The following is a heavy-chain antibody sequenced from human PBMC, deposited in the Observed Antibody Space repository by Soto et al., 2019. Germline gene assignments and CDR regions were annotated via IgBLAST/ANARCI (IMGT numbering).Heavy chain of an antibody. CDR2: INAGNGNT. D-gene: IGHD4-17*01. V-gene: IGHV1-3*01. CDR1: GYTFTSYA. J-gene: IGHJ3*02. Sequence: QVQLVQSGAEVKKPGASVKVSCKASGYTFTSYAMHWVRLAPGQRLEWMGWINAGNGNTKYSQKFQGRVTITRDTSASTAYMELSSLRSEDTAVYYCARVNHGDYSEVSFDIWGQGTMVTVSS. CDR3: ARVNHGDYSEVSFDI.